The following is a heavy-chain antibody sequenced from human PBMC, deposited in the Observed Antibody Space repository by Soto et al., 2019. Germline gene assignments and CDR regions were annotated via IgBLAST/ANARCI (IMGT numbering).Heavy chain of an antibody. V-gene: IGHV1-69*08. CDR3: ARERYCSSTRCYSFDS. J-gene: IGHJ4*02. CDR1: GGTFSSYT. Sequence: QVQLVQSGAEVKKPGSSVKVSCKASGGTFSSYTISWVRQAPGQGLEWMGRIIPILGIANYAQKFQGRVTITAYKSTSTAYMELSSLRSEDTAVYYCARERYCSSTRCYSFDSWGQGTLVTVSS. D-gene: IGHD2-2*01. CDR2: IIPILGIA.